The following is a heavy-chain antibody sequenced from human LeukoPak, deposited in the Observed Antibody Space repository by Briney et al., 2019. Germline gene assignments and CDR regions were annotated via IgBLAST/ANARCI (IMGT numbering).Heavy chain of an antibody. CDR1: GYSFTDYY. Sequence: ASVKVSGKASGYSFTDYYMHWVRHAPGKGLEWMGGFDPEDGETIYAQKFQGRVTMTEDTSTDTAYMELSSLRSEDTAVYYCARDRSGYYYYFDYWGRGTLVTVSS. J-gene: IGHJ4*02. CDR2: FDPEDGET. D-gene: IGHD3-22*01. CDR3: ARDRSGYYYYFDY. V-gene: IGHV1-24*01.